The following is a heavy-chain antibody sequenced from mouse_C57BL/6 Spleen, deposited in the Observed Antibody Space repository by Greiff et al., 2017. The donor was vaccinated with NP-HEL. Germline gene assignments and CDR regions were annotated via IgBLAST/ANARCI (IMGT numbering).Heavy chain of an antibody. CDR1: GYTFTDYN. Sequence: VQLQQSGPELVKPGASVKIPCKASGYTFTDYNMDWVKQSHGKSLEWIGDINPNNGGTIYNQKFKGKATLTVDKSSSTAYMELRSLTSEDTAVYYCARRGWLLRSYFDYWGQGTTLTVSS. J-gene: IGHJ2*01. D-gene: IGHD2-3*01. V-gene: IGHV1-18*01. CDR3: ARRGWLLRSYFDY. CDR2: INPNNGGT.